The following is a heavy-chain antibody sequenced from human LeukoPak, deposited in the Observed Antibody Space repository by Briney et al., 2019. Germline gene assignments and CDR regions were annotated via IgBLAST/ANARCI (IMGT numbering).Heavy chain of an antibody. CDR3: ARSRFCTGTSCTTPGDY. D-gene: IGHD2-2*01. J-gene: IGHJ4*02. CDR1: GFTFSTYT. V-gene: IGHV3-21*01. CDR2: IGTTDIYK. Sequence: GGSLRLSCAASGFTFSTYTMSLVRQAPGQGLEWVSAIGTTDIYKYYADSVRGRYTISRDNAKGSLYLQMNSLRPDDSAVYYCARSRFCTGTSCTTPGDYWGSGTLVTVSS.